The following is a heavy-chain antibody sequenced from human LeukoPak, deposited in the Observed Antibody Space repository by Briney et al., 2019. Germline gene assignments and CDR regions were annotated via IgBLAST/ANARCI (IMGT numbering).Heavy chain of an antibody. CDR1: GGTFSSYA. CDR2: ISAYKGNT. J-gene: IGHJ4*02. CDR3: ARDAGGFDY. Sequence: ASVKVSCKASGGTFSSYAISWVRQAPGQGLEWMGWISAYKGNTYYAQKLQGRVTMTTDTSTSTAYMELRSLTSDDTAVYYCARDAGGFDYWGQGTLVTVSS. D-gene: IGHD3-10*01. V-gene: IGHV1-18*01.